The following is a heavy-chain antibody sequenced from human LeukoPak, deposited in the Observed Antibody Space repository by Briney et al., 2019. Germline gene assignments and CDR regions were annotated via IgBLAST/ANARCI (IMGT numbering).Heavy chain of an antibody. J-gene: IGHJ6*03. Sequence: GGSLRLSCAASGFTFSSYGMHWVRQAPGKGLEWVAVISYDGSNKYYADSVKGRFTISRDNAKNSLYLQMNSLRAEDTAVYYCARGSVSNLYYYYYMDVWGKGTTVTVSS. CDR2: ISYDGSNK. CDR1: GFTFSSYG. D-gene: IGHD4-11*01. CDR3: ARGSVSNLYYYYYMDV. V-gene: IGHV3-30*03.